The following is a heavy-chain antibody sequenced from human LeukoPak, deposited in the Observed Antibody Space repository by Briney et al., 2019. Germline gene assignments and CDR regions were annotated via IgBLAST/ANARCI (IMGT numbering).Heavy chain of an antibody. CDR3: ASRPPVSGYVVS. Sequence: SETLSLTCNVSGGSIRNTSYYWGWLRQSPGKGLEWIASMYYAGSTYYNPSLKSRVTISIDTSKNQVSMNLTSVTAADTAVYYCASRPPVSGYVVSWGQGTLVTVSS. CDR1: GGSIRNTSYY. D-gene: IGHD5-12*01. J-gene: IGHJ4*02. CDR2: MYYAGST. V-gene: IGHV4-39*01.